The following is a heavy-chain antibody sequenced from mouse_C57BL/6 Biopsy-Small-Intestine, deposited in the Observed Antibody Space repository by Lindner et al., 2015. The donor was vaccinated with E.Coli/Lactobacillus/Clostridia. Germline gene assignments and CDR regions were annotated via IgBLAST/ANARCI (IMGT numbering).Heavy chain of an antibody. J-gene: IGHJ3*01. CDR3: ARGDWDGRFAY. V-gene: IGHV1-18*01. Sequence: VQLQESGPELVKPGASVKIPCKASGYTFTDYNMDWVKQSHGKSLEWIGDINPNNGGTIYNQKFKGKATLTVDKSSSTAYMELRSLTSEDTAVYYCARGDWDGRFAYWGQGTLVTVSA. CDR2: INPNNGGT. D-gene: IGHD4-1*01. CDR1: GYTFTDYN.